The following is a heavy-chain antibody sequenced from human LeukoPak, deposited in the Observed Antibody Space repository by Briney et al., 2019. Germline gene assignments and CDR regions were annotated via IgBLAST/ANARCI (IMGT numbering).Heavy chain of an antibody. J-gene: IGHJ4*02. CDR1: GFTFSSYA. V-gene: IGHV3-23*01. Sequence: GGSLRLSCAASGFTFSSYAMSWVRQAPGKGLEWVSAISGSGVSTYYADSVKGRVTISRDNSKNTLYLQMNSLTAEDTAIYYCAKAPANYVDTAMGTFDYWGQGTLVTVSS. CDR3: AKAPANYVDTAMGTFDY. CDR2: ISGSGVST. D-gene: IGHD5-18*01.